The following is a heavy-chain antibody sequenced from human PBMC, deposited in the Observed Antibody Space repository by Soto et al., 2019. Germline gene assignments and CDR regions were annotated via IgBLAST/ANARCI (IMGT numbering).Heavy chain of an antibody. CDR3: ARDPSVVVVAATRDRYYYYYGMDV. V-gene: IGHV3-33*01. Sequence: PGGSLTLSCAASGFTFSSYGMHWVRQAQGKGLEWVAVIWYDGSNKYYADSVKGRLTISRDNSKNTLYLQMNSLRAEDTAVYYCARDPSVVVVAATRDRYYYYYGMDVWGQGTTVTVSS. CDR1: GFTFSSYG. D-gene: IGHD2-15*01. J-gene: IGHJ6*02. CDR2: IWYDGSNK.